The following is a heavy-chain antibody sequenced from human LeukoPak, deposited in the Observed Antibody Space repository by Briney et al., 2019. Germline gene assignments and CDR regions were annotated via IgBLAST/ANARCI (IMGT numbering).Heavy chain of an antibody. CDR3: ARVAVIYYYYMEV. CDR1: GFTFSDYY. CDR2: ISSSGSTI. D-gene: IGHD2/OR15-2a*01. V-gene: IGHV3-11*04. J-gene: IGHJ6*03. Sequence: GGSLRLSCAASGFTFSDYYMSWIRQAPGKGLEWVSYISSSGSTIYYADSVKGRFTISRDNAKHSLYLQMNSLRAEDTAVYYCARVAVIYYYYMEVWGKGTTVTVSS.